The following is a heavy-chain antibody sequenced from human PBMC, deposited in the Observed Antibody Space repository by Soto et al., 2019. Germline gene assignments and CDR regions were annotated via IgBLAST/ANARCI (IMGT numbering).Heavy chain of an antibody. CDR3: AREGPEMATIMYYYGMDV. V-gene: IGHV1-69*13. Sequence: ASVKVSCKASGGTFSSYAISWVRQAPGQGLEWMGGIIPIFGTANYAQKFQGRVTITADESTSTAYMELSNLRSEDTAVYYCAREGPEMATIMYYYGMDVWGQGTTVTVSS. J-gene: IGHJ6*02. D-gene: IGHD5-12*01. CDR2: IIPIFGTA. CDR1: GGTFSSYA.